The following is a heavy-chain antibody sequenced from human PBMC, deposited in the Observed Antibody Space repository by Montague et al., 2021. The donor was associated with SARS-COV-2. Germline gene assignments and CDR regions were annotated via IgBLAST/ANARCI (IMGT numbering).Heavy chain of an antibody. CDR3: AKEREVVRAARTLVAFDL. D-gene: IGHD2-2*01. CDR2: INHSGTA. CDR1: GGSLSAYY. V-gene: IGHV4-34*01. Sequence: SETLSLTCAVYGGSLSAYYWSWLRQSARSGLEWIAEINHSGTANYNPSLKSRVSISVDTSKNQFTLKLTSVTAADTAMYYCAKEREVVRAARTLVAFDLWGQGTMVTVSS. J-gene: IGHJ3*01.